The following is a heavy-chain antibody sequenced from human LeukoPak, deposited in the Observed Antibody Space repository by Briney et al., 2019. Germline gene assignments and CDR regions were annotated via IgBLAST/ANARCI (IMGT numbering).Heavy chain of an antibody. Sequence: GGSLRLSCVTSGFTFNYFAMSWVRQAPGKRLEWVSTIGGSGSGPSYADSVRGRFTISRDNSKNMVYLQMHSLRAEDTAVYYCPKINYVGTSVYHFDPWGQGTLVTVSS. D-gene: IGHD3-3*02. V-gene: IGHV3-23*01. CDR2: IGGSGSGP. CDR1: GFTFNYFA. CDR3: PKINYVGTSVYHFDP. J-gene: IGHJ5*02.